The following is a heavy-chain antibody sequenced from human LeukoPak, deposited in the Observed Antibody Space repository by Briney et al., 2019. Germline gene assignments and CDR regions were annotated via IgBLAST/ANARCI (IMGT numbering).Heavy chain of an antibody. CDR2: INSDGSST. J-gene: IGHJ4*02. CDR3: ARSSYGGNPDSDY. Sequence: GGSLRLSCAASGFTFSSYWMHRVRQAPGKGLVWVSRINSDGSSTSYADSVKGRFTISRDNAKNTLYLQMNSLRAEDTAVYYCARSSYGGNPDSDYWGQGTLVTVSS. CDR1: GFTFSSYW. V-gene: IGHV3-74*01. D-gene: IGHD4-23*01.